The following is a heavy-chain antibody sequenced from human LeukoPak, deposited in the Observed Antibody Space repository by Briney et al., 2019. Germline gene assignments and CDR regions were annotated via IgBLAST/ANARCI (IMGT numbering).Heavy chain of an antibody. CDR1: GYTFTSYG. CDR2: ISAYNGNT. V-gene: IGHV1-18*01. D-gene: IGHD2-15*01. J-gene: IGHJ4*02. CDR3: ARGSPDIVVVVAAPWYFDY. Sequence: EASVKVSCKASGYTFTSYGISWVRQAPGQGLEWMGWISAYNGNTNYAQELQGRVTMTTDTSTSTAYMELRSLRSDDTAVYYCARGSPDIVVVVAAPWYFDYWGQGTLVTVSS.